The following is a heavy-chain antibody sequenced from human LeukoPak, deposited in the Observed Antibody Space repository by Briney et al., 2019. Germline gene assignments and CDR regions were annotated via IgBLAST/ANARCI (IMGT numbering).Heavy chain of an antibody. D-gene: IGHD3-16*02. CDR1: GFTFSTYS. J-gene: IGHJ3*02. CDR3: AREWGGELSLRGAFDI. V-gene: IGHV3-21*01. Sequence: GGSLRLSCAASGFTFSTYSMDWVRQAPGKGLEWVSSISSTSSHIYYADSVKGRFTISRDNAKNSLYLQMNSLRAEDTAVYYCAREWGGELSLRGAFDIWGQGTMVTVSS. CDR2: ISSTSSHI.